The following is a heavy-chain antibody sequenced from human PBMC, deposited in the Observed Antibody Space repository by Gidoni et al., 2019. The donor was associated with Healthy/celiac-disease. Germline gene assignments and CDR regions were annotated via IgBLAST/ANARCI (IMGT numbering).Heavy chain of an antibody. Sequence: QITLQESGPTLVKPTQTLTLTCTFSGFSLSTSGVGVGWIRQHPGKALEWLALIYWDDDKRYSPSLKSRITITKDTSKNQVVLTMTNMDAGDTATYYCAHRQNWNYGNWGQGTLVTVSS. CDR1: GFSLSTSGVG. D-gene: IGHD1-7*01. V-gene: IGHV2-5*02. CDR2: IYWDDDK. J-gene: IGHJ4*02. CDR3: AHRQNWNYGN.